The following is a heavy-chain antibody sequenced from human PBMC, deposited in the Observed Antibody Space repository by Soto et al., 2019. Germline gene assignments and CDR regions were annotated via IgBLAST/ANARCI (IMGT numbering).Heavy chain of an antibody. V-gene: IGHV1-69*13. CDR3: ARDSRVAAAGTVYYGMDV. J-gene: IGHJ6*02. D-gene: IGHD6-13*01. CDR2: IIPIFGTA. CDR1: GGTFSSYA. Sequence: SVKVSCKASGGTFSSYAISWVRQAPGQGLEWMGGIIPIFGTANYAQKFQGRVTITADESTSTAYMELSSLRSEDTAVYYCARDSRVAAAGTVYYGMDVWGQGTTVTVSS.